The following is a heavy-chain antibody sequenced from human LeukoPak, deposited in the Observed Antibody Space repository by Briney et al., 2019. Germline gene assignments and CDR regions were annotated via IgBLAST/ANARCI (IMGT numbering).Heavy chain of an antibody. V-gene: IGHV3-20*04. CDR1: GFTFDDYG. Sequence: GGSLRLSCAASGFTFDDYGMSWVRQAPGKGLEWVSGINWNGGSTGYADSVKGRFTISRDNAQNSQYLQMNNLSVDDTAVYYCARSSAYAYGPWGQGTRVTVSS. J-gene: IGHJ5*02. CDR2: INWNGGST. CDR3: ARSSAYAYGP. D-gene: IGHD3-22*01.